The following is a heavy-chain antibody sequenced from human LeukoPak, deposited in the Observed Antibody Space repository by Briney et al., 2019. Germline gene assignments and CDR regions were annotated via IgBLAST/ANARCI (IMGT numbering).Heavy chain of an antibody. J-gene: IGHJ4*02. CDR3: AKERPSSYDY. V-gene: IGHV3-23*01. CDR1: GFTFSSYA. CDR2: ITGFGGTT. D-gene: IGHD3-10*01. Sequence: GGSLRLSCAASGFTFSSYAMSWVRQAPGKGLEWVLAITGFGGTTYYADSVEGRFTISRDNSKSTLYLQMSGLRAEDTAVYYCAKERPSSYDYWGQGTLVTVSS.